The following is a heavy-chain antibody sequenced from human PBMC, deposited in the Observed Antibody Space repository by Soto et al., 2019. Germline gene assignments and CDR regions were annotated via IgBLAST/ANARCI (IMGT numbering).Heavy chain of an antibody. CDR1: GGSISSSSYY. CDR3: ARLSADYGGWGFDY. CDR2: IYDSGST. V-gene: IGHV4-39*01. Sequence: QLHMQESGPGLVKPSETLSLTCTVSGGSISSSSYYWGWIRQPPGKGLEWIGSIYDSGSTYYNPSYKSRVTISVDTSKNQFSLKLSAVTAADTAVYYCARLSADYGGWGFDYCVQGTLVPVSS. D-gene: IGHD4-17*01. J-gene: IGHJ4*02.